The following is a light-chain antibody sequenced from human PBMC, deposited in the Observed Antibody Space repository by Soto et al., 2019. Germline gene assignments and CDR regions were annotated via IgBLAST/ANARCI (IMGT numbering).Light chain of an antibody. CDR1: SSDVGGYNY. Sequence: QSAPTQPRSVSRSPGQSVTISCTGTSSDVGGYNYVSWYQQHPGKAPKLMIYDVSKRPSGVPDRFSGSKSGNTASLTISGLQAEDQADYYCCSYAGSYTLFGGGTKLTLL. CDR2: DVS. V-gene: IGLV2-11*01. J-gene: IGLJ2*01. CDR3: CSYAGSYTL.